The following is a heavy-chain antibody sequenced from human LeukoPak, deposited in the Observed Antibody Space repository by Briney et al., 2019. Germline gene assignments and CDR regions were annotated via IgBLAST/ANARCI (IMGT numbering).Heavy chain of an antibody. CDR3: ASSPEGGGDYEPFDY. CDR2: IIPIFGTA. J-gene: IGHJ4*02. CDR1: GGTFSSYA. Sequence: SVKVSCKASGGTFSSYAFSWVRQAPGQGLEWMGGIIPIFGTANYAQKFQGRVTITADESTSTAYMELSSLRSEDTAVYYCASSPEGGGDYEPFDYWGQGTLVTVSS. V-gene: IGHV1-69*13. D-gene: IGHD4-17*01.